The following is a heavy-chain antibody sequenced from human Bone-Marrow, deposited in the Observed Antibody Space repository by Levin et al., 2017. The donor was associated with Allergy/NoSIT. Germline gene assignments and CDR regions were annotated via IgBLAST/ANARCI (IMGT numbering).Heavy chain of an antibody. D-gene: IGHD6-6*01. Sequence: ASVKVSCKASGYTFIGHYIHWVRQAPGQGLEWMGRINPNNADTNYAQKFQGRVTMTRDTSISTAYLELSRLRSDDTAVFYCARARYSSFYYFEYWGQGSLVSVSS. J-gene: IGHJ4*02. CDR3: ARARYSSFYYFEY. CDR2: INPNNADT. CDR1: GYTFIGHY. V-gene: IGHV1-2*06.